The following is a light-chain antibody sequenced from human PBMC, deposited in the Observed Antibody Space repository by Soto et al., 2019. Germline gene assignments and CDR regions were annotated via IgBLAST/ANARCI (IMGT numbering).Light chain of an antibody. CDR3: QHYNSYSEA. Sequence: DIQLTQSPSTLSGSVGDRVTITCRDSQTISSWLAWYQQKPGKAPKLLLYKASTLKSGVPSRFSGSGSGTDFTLTISSLQTDEFATYYCQHYNSYSEAFGQGTKVELK. CDR1: QTISSW. CDR2: KAS. V-gene: IGKV1-5*03. J-gene: IGKJ1*01.